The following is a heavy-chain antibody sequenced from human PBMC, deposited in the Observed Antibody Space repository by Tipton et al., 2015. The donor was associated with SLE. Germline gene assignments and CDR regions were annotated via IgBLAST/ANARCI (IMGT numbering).Heavy chain of an antibody. J-gene: IGHJ4*02. Sequence: LRLSCSVSGGSISSYYWNWIRQPPEKGLEWIGYSYYSGTTNYNPSLKSRVTLSVDTSKNQFSLKLSSVTAADTAVYYCARGSFDWLPSYWGQGTLVTVSS. V-gene: IGHV4-59*01. CDR1: GGSISSYY. D-gene: IGHD3-9*01. CDR2: SYYSGTT. CDR3: ARGSFDWLPSY.